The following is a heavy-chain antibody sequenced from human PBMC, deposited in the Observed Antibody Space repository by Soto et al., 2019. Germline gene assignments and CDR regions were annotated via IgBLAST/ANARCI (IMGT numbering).Heavy chain of an antibody. J-gene: IGHJ4*02. CDR3: AKDEGVIIHPYYFDY. CDR2: ISGSGGST. V-gene: IGHV3-23*01. Sequence: GGSLRLSCAASGFTFSSYAMSWVRQAPGKGLEWVSAISGSGGSTYYADSVKGRFTISRDNSKNTLYLQMNSLRAEDTAVYYCAKDEGVIIHPYYFDYWGQGTLVTVSS. CDR1: GFTFSSYA. D-gene: IGHD3-10*01.